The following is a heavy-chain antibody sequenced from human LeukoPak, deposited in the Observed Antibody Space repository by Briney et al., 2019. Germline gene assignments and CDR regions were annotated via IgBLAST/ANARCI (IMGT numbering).Heavy chain of an antibody. CDR3: ARESLGGDIWFDS. CDR2: ISPNSGGT. Sequence: GASVKVSCKASENTFTGYYFHWVRQAPGQGLEWMGRISPNSGGTNYARKFQGRVTMTRDMSISTVYMEVSRLTSDDTAVYFCARESLGGDIWFDSWGQGTLVTVSS. CDR1: ENTFTGYY. J-gene: IGHJ5*01. V-gene: IGHV1-2*06. D-gene: IGHD2-15*01.